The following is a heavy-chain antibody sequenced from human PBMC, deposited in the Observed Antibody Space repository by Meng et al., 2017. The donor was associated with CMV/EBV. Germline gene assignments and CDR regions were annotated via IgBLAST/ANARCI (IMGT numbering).Heavy chain of an antibody. D-gene: IGHD2-2*02. CDR2: LSSGGST. V-gene: IGHV3-53*01. CDR3: ARDRRGYCSSTSCYREGLYYYYYGMDV. J-gene: IGHJ6*02. Sequence: WVRQAPGKGLEWVSVLSSGGSTYYADSVKGRFTISRDNSKNTLYLQMNSLRAEDTAVYYCARDRRGYCSSTSCYREGLYYYYYGMDVWGQGTTVTVSS.